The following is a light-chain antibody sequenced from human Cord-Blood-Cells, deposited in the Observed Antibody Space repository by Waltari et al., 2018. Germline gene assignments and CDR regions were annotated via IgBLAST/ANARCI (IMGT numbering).Light chain of an antibody. J-gene: IGKJ5*01. Sequence: EIVLTQSPATLSFSPGERATLCCRPSQSVSSYLAWYQQKPGQAPRLLIYDASNRATGIPARFSGSGSGTDFTLTISSLEPEDFAVYYCQQRSNWITFGQGTRLEIK. CDR1: QSVSSY. CDR3: QQRSNWIT. V-gene: IGKV3-11*01. CDR2: DAS.